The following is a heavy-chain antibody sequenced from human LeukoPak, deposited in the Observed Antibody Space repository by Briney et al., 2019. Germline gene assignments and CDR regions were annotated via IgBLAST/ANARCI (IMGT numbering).Heavy chain of an antibody. D-gene: IGHD3-16*01. V-gene: IGHV4-39*01. CDR1: GGSISSSSYY. CDR3: ARLWAYHYVLGYYEGDLFDY. Sequence: PSETLSLTCTDSGGSISSSSYYWGWIRHPPGKGLEWIGSIYYSGSTYYNPSLKSRVTISLDTSKNQFSLKRSSVTAGDRAVYYCARLWAYHYVLGYYEGDLFDYWGQGTLVTVSS. CDR2: IYYSGST. J-gene: IGHJ4*02.